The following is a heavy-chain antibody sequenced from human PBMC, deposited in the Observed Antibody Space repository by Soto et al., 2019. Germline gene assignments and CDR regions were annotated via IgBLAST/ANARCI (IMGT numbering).Heavy chain of an antibody. Sequence: PPGKGLELIGSIFYSGTTYNNPSLNSRVTLSVDTSKNQFSLKLNSVTAADTAVYYCARYYADYKNYFDNWGQGTLVTVSS. V-gene: IGHV4-39*01. J-gene: IGHJ4*02. CDR3: ARYYADYKNYFDN. D-gene: IGHD3-10*01. CDR2: IFYSGTT.